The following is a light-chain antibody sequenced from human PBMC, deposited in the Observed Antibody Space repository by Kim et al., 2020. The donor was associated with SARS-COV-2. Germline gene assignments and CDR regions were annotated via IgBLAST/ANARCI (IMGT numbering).Light chain of an antibody. CDR2: DTS. Sequence: LSPGERATLSCRASQSVTIYLAWYQQKPGQAPRLLIYDTSNRATGIPARFSGSESGTDFTLTISSLEPEDFAVYYCQQRSKWPLTFGGGTKVDIK. V-gene: IGKV3-11*01. J-gene: IGKJ4*01. CDR1: QSVTIY. CDR3: QQRSKWPLT.